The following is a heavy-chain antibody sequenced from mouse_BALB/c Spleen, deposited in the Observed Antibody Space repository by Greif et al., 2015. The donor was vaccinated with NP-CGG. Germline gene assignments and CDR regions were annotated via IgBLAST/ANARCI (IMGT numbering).Heavy chain of an antibody. J-gene: IGHJ1*01. D-gene: IGHD1-1*01. Sequence: EVKVVESGAELVKPGASVKLSCTASGLNIKDTYMHWVKQRPEQGLEWIGRIDPANGNTKYDPKFQGKATITADTSSNTAYLQLSSLTSEDTAVYYCARSGYYGSSYWYFDVWGAGTTVTVSS. CDR2: IDPANGNT. CDR3: ARSGYYGSSYWYFDV. CDR1: GLNIKDTY. V-gene: IGHV14-3*02.